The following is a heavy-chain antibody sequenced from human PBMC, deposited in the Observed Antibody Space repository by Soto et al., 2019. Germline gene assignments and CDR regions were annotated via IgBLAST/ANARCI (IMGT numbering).Heavy chain of an antibody. Sequence: EVQLVESGGGLVQTGGSLRLSCAASGCIFSSYWMSWVRQAPGKGLDWVANIKQDGSEKYYVDSVNGRFTISRDTAKNSLYLQMNSLRVEDTAVYYCAREKRANGYFDYWGKGTMVTVSS. J-gene: IGHJ4*02. CDR3: AREKRANGYFDY. D-gene: IGHD6-25*01. CDR2: IKQDGSEK. V-gene: IGHV3-7*01. CDR1: GCIFSSYW.